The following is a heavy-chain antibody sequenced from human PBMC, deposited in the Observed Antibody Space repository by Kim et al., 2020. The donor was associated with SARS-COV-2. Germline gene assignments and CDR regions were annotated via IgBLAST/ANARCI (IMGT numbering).Heavy chain of an antibody. D-gene: IGHD3-3*01. Sequence: YAATVKGRLTISRDKSKNTLYLQRSSLRAEDTAVYYCTKILYDFWSGYLGWGQETLVTVSS. CDR3: TKILYDFWSGYLG. V-gene: IGHV3-23*01. J-gene: IGHJ4*02.